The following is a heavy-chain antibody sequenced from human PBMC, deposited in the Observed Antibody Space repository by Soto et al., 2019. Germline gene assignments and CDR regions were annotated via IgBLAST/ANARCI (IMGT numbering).Heavy chain of an antibody. J-gene: IGHJ6*02. V-gene: IGHV5-51*01. CDR2: IYPGDSNT. D-gene: IGHD3-3*01. CDR3: ARHAYDFWSGHPNPRYYYGMDV. CDR1: GYSFTSYW. Sequence: PGESLKISCKGSGYSFTSYWIGWVRQMPGKGLEWMGIIYPGDSNTRYSPSLQGQVTISVDKSISTAYLQWSSLKATDTAMYYCARHAYDFWSGHPNPRYYYGMDVSGHGTTVTVSS.